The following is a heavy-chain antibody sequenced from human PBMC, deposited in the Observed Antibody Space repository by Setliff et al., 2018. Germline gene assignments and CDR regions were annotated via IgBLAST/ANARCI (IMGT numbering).Heavy chain of an antibody. D-gene: IGHD1-1*01. CDR3: AREIQLERHGYYYGMDV. CDR1: GFTFSSYS. Sequence: GGSLRLSCAASGFTFSSYSMNWVRQAPGKGLEWVSSISSSSSYIYYADSVKGRFTISRDNAKNSLYLQMNSLRAEDTAVYYCAREIQLERHGYYYGMDVWGHGTTVTVSS. CDR2: ISSSSSYI. V-gene: IGHV3-21*01. J-gene: IGHJ6*02.